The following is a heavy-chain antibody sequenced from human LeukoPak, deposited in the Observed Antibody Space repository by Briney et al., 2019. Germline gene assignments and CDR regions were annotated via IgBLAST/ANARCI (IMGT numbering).Heavy chain of an antibody. D-gene: IGHD4-23*01. CDR2: ISAYNGNT. CDR1: GYTFTSYG. V-gene: IGHV1-18*01. J-gene: IGHJ6*03. CDR3: AIGGNSMGYYYYYMDV. Sequence: ASVKVSCKASGYTFTSYGISWVRQAPGQGLEWMGWISAYNGNTNYAQKLRGRVTMTTDTSTSTAYMELRSLRSDDTAVYYCAIGGNSMGYYYYYMDVWGKGTTVTVSS.